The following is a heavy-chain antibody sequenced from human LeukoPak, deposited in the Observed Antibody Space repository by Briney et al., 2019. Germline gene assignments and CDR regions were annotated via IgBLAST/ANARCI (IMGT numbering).Heavy chain of an antibody. CDR2: ISYDGSNK. CDR1: GFTFSSYG. V-gene: IGHV3-30*18. J-gene: IGHJ4*02. D-gene: IGHD5-18*01. CDR3: AKAGDVDTAMEIDY. Sequence: GRSLRLSCAASGFTFSSYGMHWVRQAPGKGLEWVAVISYDGSNKYYADSVKGRFTISRDNSKNTLYLQMNSLRAEDTAVYYCAKAGDVDTAMEIDYWGQGTLVTVSS.